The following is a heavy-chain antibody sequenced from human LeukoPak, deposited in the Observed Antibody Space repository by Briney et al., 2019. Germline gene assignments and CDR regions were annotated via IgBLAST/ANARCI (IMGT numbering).Heavy chain of an antibody. CDR3: ARESVTGDLCY. D-gene: IGHD7-27*01. Sequence: ASVKVSCKASGYTFTGYYTHWVRQAPGQGLEWVGWINPNSGGTNYAQKFQGRVTMTRDTSISTAYMELSRLRSDDTAVYYCARESVTGDLCYWGQGTLVTVSS. CDR1: GYTFTGYY. J-gene: IGHJ4*02. CDR2: INPNSGGT. V-gene: IGHV1-2*02.